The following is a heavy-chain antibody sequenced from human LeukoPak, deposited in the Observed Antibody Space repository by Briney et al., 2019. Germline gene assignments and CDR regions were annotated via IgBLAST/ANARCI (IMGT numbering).Heavy chain of an antibody. D-gene: IGHD5-18*01. CDR3: ARLSGYSYGSFDY. J-gene: IGHJ4*02. V-gene: IGHV4-59*08. CDR2: IYYSGST. CDR1: GGSFSGYY. Sequence: PSETLSLTCAVYGGSFSGYYWSWIRQPPGKGLEWIGYIYYSGSTNYDPSLKSRVTISVDTSKNQFSLKLSSVTAADTAVYYCARLSGYSYGSFDYWGQGTLVTVSS.